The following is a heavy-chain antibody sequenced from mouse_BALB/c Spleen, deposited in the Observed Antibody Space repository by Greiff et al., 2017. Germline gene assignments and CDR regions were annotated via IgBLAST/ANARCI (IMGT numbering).Heavy chain of an antibody. CDR3: AKYGNYRYYFDY. CDR1: GYNFTSYW. V-gene: IGHV1-55*01. Sequence: QVQLQQPGAELVKPGTSVKLSCKASGYNFTSYWINWVKLRPGQGLEWIGDIYPGSGSTNYNEKFKSKATLTVDTSSSTAYMQLSSLASEDSALYYCAKYGNYRYYFDYWGQGTTLTVSS. J-gene: IGHJ2*01. CDR2: IYPGSGST. D-gene: IGHD2-10*02.